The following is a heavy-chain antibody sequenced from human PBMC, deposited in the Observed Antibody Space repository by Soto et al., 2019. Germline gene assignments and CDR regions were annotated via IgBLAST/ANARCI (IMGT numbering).Heavy chain of an antibody. Sequence: SETLSLTCTVSGGSITSYYWSWIRQPPGKGLEWIGYIYYSGSTYYNPSLKSRVTISVDTSKNQFSLKLSSVTAADTAVYYCARAQGSGFLVSWGQGTLVTVSS. CDR2: IYYSGST. CDR3: ARAQGSGFLVS. J-gene: IGHJ4*02. V-gene: IGHV4-30-4*01. D-gene: IGHD3-10*01. CDR1: GGSITSYY.